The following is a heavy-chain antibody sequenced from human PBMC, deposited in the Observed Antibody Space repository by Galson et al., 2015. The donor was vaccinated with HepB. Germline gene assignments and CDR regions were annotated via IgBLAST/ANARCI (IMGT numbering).Heavy chain of an antibody. CDR1: GYTFTSYY. Sequence: SVKVSCKASGYTFTSYYMHWVRQAPGQGLEWMGIINPSGGSTSYAQKLQGRVTMTRDTSTSTVYMELSSLRSEDTAVYYCARDEMGSSSSNYYYYYGMDVWGQGTTVTVSS. J-gene: IGHJ6*02. D-gene: IGHD6-13*01. CDR2: INPSGGST. V-gene: IGHV1-46*01. CDR3: ARDEMGSSSSNYYYYYGMDV.